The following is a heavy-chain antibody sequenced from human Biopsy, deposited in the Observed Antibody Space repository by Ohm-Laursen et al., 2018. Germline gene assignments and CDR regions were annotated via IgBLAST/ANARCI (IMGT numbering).Heavy chain of an antibody. V-gene: IGHV2-70*04. CDR1: GFSFTTVGMR. CDR3: ARASASQCYGVDV. CDR2: IDWAGDT. Sequence: TQTLTLTCTFSGFSFTTVGMRVTWIRQAPGKALEWLAHIDWAGDTRYSASLKTRLSISKDTFKDQVVLTMTDIDPVDTATYYCARASASQCYGVDVWGQGTSVTVSS. D-gene: IGHD1-26*01. J-gene: IGHJ6*02.